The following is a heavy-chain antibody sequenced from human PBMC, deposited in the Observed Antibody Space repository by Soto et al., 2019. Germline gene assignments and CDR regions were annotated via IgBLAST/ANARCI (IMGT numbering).Heavy chain of an antibody. D-gene: IGHD3-3*01. CDR3: AKLGSGYYTGLYFDY. CDR1: GFTFGDYW. CDR2: IKKDGSEN. Sequence: GGTLRLSCAASGFTFGDYWMSWVRQAPGKGLEWVAHIKKDGSENYYVDSVTGRFTVSRDNTKNSLYLQMNSLRAEDTAVYYCAKLGSGYYTGLYFDYWGQGTLVTVSS. J-gene: IGHJ4*02. V-gene: IGHV3-7*03.